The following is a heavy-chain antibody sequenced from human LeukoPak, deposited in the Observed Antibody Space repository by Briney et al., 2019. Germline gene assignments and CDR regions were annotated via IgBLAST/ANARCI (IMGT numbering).Heavy chain of an antibody. Sequence: ASVKVSCKVSGYTLTELSMHWVRQAPGKGLEWMGGFDPEDGETIYAQKFQGRVTVTEDTSTDTAYMELSSLRSEDTAVYYCATSLRTYCSSTSCTLGAFDIWGQGTMVTVSS. CDR1: GYTLTELS. CDR2: FDPEDGET. J-gene: IGHJ3*02. V-gene: IGHV1-24*01. D-gene: IGHD2-2*01. CDR3: ATSLRTYCSSTSCTLGAFDI.